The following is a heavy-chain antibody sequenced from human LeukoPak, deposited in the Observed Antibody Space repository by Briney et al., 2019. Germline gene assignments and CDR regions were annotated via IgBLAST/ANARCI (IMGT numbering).Heavy chain of an antibody. CDR1: GGSISSYY. D-gene: IGHD3-22*01. V-gene: IGHV4-59*01. J-gene: IGHJ4*02. CDR3: ARGIVAHEPFDY. Sequence: SETLSLTYTVSGGSISSYYWNWIRQPPGKGLKWIGYIYYSGSTNYNPSIKSRVTITVDTYKNQFSLKLSSVAAADTAYYCCARGIVAHEPFDYWGQGTLVTVSS. CDR2: IYYSGST.